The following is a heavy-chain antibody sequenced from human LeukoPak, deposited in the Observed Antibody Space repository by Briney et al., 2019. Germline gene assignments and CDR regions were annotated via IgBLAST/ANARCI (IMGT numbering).Heavy chain of an antibody. CDR1: GYTXTGYY. Sequence: ASVKVSCKAFGYTXTGYYMHGVRQAPGQGLEWMGWSNPNSGGTNYAQKFQGRVTMTRDTSISTAYMELTRLRSDDTAIYYCAPTNSWDYYFDYWGQGTLVTVSS. V-gene: IGHV1-2*02. J-gene: IGHJ4*02. CDR2: SNPNSGGT. CDR3: APTNSWDYYFDY. D-gene: IGHD6-13*01.